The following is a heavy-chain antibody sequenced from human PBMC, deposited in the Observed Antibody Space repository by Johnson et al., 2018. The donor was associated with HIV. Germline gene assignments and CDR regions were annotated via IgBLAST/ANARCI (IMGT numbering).Heavy chain of an antibody. Sequence: VQLVESGGDLVQPGGSLRLSCAASGFTLTDHYMDWVRQAPGKGLEWVGRTRNKANSYTTENAASVKGRFTISRDASKNSMYLQMNSLKTEDTAVYYCTRVREYSGSLGAFDIWGQGTMVTVSS. D-gene: IGHD1-26*01. J-gene: IGHJ3*02. V-gene: IGHV3-72*01. CDR3: TRVREYSGSLGAFDI. CDR1: GFTLTDHY. CDR2: TRNKANSYTT.